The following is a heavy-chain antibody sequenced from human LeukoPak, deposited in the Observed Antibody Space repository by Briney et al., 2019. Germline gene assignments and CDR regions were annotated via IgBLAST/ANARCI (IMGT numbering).Heavy chain of an antibody. J-gene: IGHJ3*02. D-gene: IGHD4-17*01. CDR1: GGSISSSSYY. Sequence: SDTLSLTCTVSGGSISSSSYYWGWIRQPPGKGLEWIGSIYYSGSTYYNPSLKSRVTISVDTSKNQFSLKLSSVTAADTAVYYCARFYGDYVLRAFDIWGQGTMVTVSS. CDR2: IYYSGST. V-gene: IGHV4-39*01. CDR3: ARFYGDYVLRAFDI.